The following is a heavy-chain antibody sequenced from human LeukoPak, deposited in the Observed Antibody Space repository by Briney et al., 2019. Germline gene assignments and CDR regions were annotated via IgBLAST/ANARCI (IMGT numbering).Heavy chain of an antibody. J-gene: IGHJ5*02. D-gene: IGHD3-9*01. CDR3: ARDKDDILTGRAGAWFDP. Sequence: GGSLRLSCAASGFTFSSYWMSWVRQAPGKGLEWVANIKQDGSEKYYVDSVKGRFTISRDNAKNSLYLQMNSLRAEDTAVYYCARDKDDILTGRAGAWFDPWGQGTLVTVSS. CDR2: IKQDGSEK. CDR1: GFTFSSYW. V-gene: IGHV3-7*01.